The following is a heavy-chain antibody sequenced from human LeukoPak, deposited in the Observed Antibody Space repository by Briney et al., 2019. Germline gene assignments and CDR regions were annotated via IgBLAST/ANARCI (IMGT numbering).Heavy chain of an antibody. CDR2: IWYDGSNK. CDR3: ARGGGSSSWYTWLDY. Sequence: GGSLRLSCAASGFTFSSYGMHWVRQAPGKGLECVAVIWYDGSNKYYADSVKGRFTISRDNSKNTLYLQMNSLRAEDTAVYYCARGGGSSSWYTWLDYWGQGTLVTVSS. D-gene: IGHD6-13*01. J-gene: IGHJ4*02. V-gene: IGHV3-33*01. CDR1: GFTFSSYG.